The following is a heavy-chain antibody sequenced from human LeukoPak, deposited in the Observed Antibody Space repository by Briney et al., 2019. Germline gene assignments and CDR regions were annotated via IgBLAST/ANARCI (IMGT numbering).Heavy chain of an antibody. Sequence: PGGSLRLSCAASGFTFSSYAMHWVRQAPGKGLEWVAVISYDGSNKYHADSVKGRFTISRDNSKNTLYLQMNSLRAEDTAVYYCARGHDAFDIWGQGTMVTVSS. J-gene: IGHJ3*02. CDR1: GFTFSSYA. V-gene: IGHV3-30-3*01. CDR2: ISYDGSNK. CDR3: ARGHDAFDI.